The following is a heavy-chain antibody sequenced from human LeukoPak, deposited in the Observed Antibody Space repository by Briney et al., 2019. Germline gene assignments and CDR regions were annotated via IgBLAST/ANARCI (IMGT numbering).Heavy chain of an antibody. Sequence: GGSLRLSCEASGFTFSSYYMIWVRQAPGKGLEWVSVISVSGDWTYYADSVKGRFTISRDNSKNTLYLQMGSLRDEDMAVYYCAREERGLAIDYWGQGTLVTVSS. CDR1: GFTFSSYY. CDR3: AREERGLAIDY. CDR2: ISVSGDWT. V-gene: IGHV3-23*01. D-gene: IGHD5-12*01. J-gene: IGHJ4*02.